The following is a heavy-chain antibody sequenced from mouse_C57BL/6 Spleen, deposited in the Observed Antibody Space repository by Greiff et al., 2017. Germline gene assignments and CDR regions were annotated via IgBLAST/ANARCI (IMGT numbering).Heavy chain of an antibody. CDR1: GYTFTDHT. CDR3: ARGAMITARGDYYAMDY. CDR2: IYPRDGST. V-gene: IGHV1-78*01. D-gene: IGHD2-4*01. Sequence: QVQLQQSDAELVKPGASVKISCKVSGYTFTDHTIHWMKQRPEQGLEWIGYIYPRDGSTKYNEKFKGKATLNADKSSSTAYMQLNSLTSEDSAVYFYARGAMITARGDYYAMDYWGQGTSVTVSS. J-gene: IGHJ4*01.